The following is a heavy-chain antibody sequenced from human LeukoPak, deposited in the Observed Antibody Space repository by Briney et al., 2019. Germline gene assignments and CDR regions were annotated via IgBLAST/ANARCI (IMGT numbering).Heavy chain of an antibody. D-gene: IGHD6-19*01. CDR2: ISWDGGSS. CDR3: AKDSKAVTGTGNIDY. Sequence: GGSLRLSYAASGFTFVDYAMHWVRQAPGKGLEWVSLISWDGGSSYYADSVKGRFTISRDNSKNSLYLQMNSLRAQDTALYYCAKDSKAVTGTGNIDYWGQGTLVTVSS. V-gene: IGHV3-43D*03. J-gene: IGHJ4*02. CDR1: GFTFVDYA.